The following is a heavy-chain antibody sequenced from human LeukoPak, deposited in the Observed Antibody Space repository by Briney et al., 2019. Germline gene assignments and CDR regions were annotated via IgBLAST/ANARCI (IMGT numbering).Heavy chain of an antibody. CDR2: INHGGST. V-gene: IGHV4-34*01. D-gene: IGHD2-15*01. CDR3: ARGIAIGYCSGGSCYPFDY. CDR1: GGSFSDYY. J-gene: IGHJ4*02. Sequence: SETLSLTCTVNGGSFSDYYWTWIRQPPGKGLEWIGEINHGGSTNYNPSLRSRVTMSVDTSKNQFSLKLSFVTAADTAVYYCARGIAIGYCSGGSCYPFDYWGQGTLVTVSS.